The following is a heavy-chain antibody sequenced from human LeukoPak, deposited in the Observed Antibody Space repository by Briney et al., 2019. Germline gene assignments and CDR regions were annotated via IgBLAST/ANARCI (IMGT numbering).Heavy chain of an antibody. Sequence: SETLSLTCTVSGGSISSGGYYWSWIRQHPGKGLEWIGYIYYSGSTKFNPSLKSRVTISVDTSKNQFSLKLSSVTAADTAVYYCARGGGVTYYDSTGYLWYFDYWGQGTLVTVSS. V-gene: IGHV4-61*08. CDR2: IYYSGST. CDR3: ARGGGVTYYDSTGYLWYFDY. CDR1: GGSISSGGYY. J-gene: IGHJ4*02. D-gene: IGHD3-22*01.